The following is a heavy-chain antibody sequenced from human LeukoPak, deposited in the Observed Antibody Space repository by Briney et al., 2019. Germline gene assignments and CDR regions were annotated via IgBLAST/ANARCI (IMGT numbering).Heavy chain of an antibody. D-gene: IGHD2-15*01. CDR3: ARSVVMVGGTRWFDP. J-gene: IGHJ5*02. Sequence: GGSLRLSCAASGFKFDDYSMHWVRQAPGKGLEWVSLINRDGGRTFYADSVKGRFTISRDNAKNSLYLQMNSLRAEDTAVYYCARSVVMVGGTRWFDPWGQGTLVTVSS. CDR1: GFKFDDYS. V-gene: IGHV3-43*01. CDR2: INRDGGRT.